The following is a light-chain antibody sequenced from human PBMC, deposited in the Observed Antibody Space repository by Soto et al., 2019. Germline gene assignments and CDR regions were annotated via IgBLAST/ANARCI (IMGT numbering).Light chain of an antibody. CDR1: QSISSS. CDR3: QQRFSWPRT. J-gene: IGKJ1*01. CDR2: DAS. V-gene: IGKV3-11*01. Sequence: EIVLTQSPATLSLSPGERGTLSCRASQSISSSLAWYQQKPGQAPRLLIYDASNRATGIPARFSGSGSGTDFTLTISSLEHEDFAVYYCQQRFSWPRTFGQGTKVEI.